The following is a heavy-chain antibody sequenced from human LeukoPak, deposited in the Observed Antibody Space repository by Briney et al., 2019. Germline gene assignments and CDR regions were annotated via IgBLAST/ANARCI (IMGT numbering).Heavy chain of an antibody. Sequence: PGGSLRLSCAASGFTFSSYSMNWVRQAPGKGLEWVSSISSSSSYIYYADSVKGRFTISRDNAKNSLYLQMNSLRAEDTALYYCAKDQYSSGYYYMDVWGKGTTVTISS. D-gene: IGHD6-19*01. CDR3: AKDQYSSGYYYMDV. J-gene: IGHJ6*03. CDR2: ISSSSSYI. CDR1: GFTFSSYS. V-gene: IGHV3-21*04.